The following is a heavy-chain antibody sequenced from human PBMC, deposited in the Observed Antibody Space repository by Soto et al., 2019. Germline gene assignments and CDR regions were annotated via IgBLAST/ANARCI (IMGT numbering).Heavy chain of an antibody. CDR1: GYTFTSYD. CDR3: ARGEGLWSHNNYYYCYGMEV. V-gene: IGHV1-8*01. J-gene: IGHJ6*02. CDR2: MNPNSGNT. D-gene: IGHD3-10*01. Sequence: ASVKVSCKASGYTFTSYDMNWVRQATVQGLEWMVWMNPNSGNTGYAQKFQGRVTMTRNTSISTAYMELSSLRSEDTAVYYCARGEGLWSHNNYYYCYGMEVWGQGTTVTVSS.